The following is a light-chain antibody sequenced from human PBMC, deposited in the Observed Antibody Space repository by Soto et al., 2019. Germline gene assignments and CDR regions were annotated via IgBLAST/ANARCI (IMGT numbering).Light chain of an antibody. V-gene: IGLV2-14*01. CDR3: SSYTSSSTSV. Sequence: QSALTQPASVSGSPGQSITISCTGTSSDVGGYNYVSWYQQHPGKAPKVMIYDVSNRPSGVSNRFSGSKSGNTASLTISGLQAEDEADYYCSSYTSSSTSVFGTGTKVT. CDR1: SSDVGGYNY. CDR2: DVS. J-gene: IGLJ1*01.